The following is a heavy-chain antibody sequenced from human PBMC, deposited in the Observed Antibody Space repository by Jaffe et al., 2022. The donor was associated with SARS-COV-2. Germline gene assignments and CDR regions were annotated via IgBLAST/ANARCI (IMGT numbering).Heavy chain of an antibody. Sequence: QVQLQQWGAGLLKPSETLSLTCAVYGGSFSGYYWSWIRQPPGKGLEWIGEINHSGSTNYNPSLKSRVTISVDTSKNQFSLKLSSVTAADTAVYYCARGRYYEKGDYYYYYGMDVWGQGTTVTVSS. CDR2: INHSGST. CDR3: ARGRYYEKGDYYYYYGMDV. V-gene: IGHV4-34*01. J-gene: IGHJ6*02. D-gene: IGHD3-3*01. CDR1: GGSFSGYY.